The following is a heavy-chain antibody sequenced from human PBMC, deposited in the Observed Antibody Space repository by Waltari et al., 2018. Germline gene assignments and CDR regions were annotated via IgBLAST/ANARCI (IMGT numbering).Heavy chain of an antibody. CDR3: AREVVVVAATYYYYYGMDV. V-gene: IGHV4-61*09. CDR1: GGSISSGSYY. D-gene: IGHD2-15*01. J-gene: IGHJ6*02. Sequence: QVQLQESGPGLVKPSQTLSLTCTVSGGSISSGSYYWSWIRQPAGKGLEWIGYIYTSGSTNYNPSLKSRVTISVDTSKNQFSLKLSSVTAADTAVYYCAREVVVVAATYYYYYGMDVWGQGTTVIVSS. CDR2: IYTSGST.